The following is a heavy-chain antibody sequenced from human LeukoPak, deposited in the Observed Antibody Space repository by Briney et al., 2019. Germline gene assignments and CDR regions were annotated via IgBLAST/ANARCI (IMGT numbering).Heavy chain of an antibody. D-gene: IGHD3-22*01. V-gene: IGHV3-48*01. CDR2: ITSTSDTI. CDR3: ARSSGYPFFDY. Sequence: GGSLRLSCEASGFTFSDYSMNWVRQAPGEGLEWLSYITSTSDTIYYADSVKGRFISSRDNAKNSVYLQMNSLRAEDTAVYYCARSSGYPFFDYWGQGTLVTVSS. J-gene: IGHJ4*02. CDR1: GFTFSDYS.